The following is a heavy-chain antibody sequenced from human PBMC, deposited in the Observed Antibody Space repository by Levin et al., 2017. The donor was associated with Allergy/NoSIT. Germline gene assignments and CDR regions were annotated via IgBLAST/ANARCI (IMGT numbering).Heavy chain of an antibody. CDR2: VSGDGRVT. Sequence: QRGESLKISCSASGFTFTRYGMHWVRQAPGTGLEFVAAVSGDGRVTDYPDSVKGRFIISRDNSKNMMYVQMSSLRPEDTAVYYCVTGGAFYYAHWGQGILVTVSS. D-gene: IGHD3-22*01. J-gene: IGHJ4*02. V-gene: IGHV3-64*05. CDR1: GFTFTRYG. CDR3: VTGGAFYYAH.